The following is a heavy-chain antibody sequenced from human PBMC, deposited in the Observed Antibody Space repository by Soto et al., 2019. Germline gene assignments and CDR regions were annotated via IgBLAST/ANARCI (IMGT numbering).Heavy chain of an antibody. V-gene: IGHV4-34*01. D-gene: IGHD3-10*01. CDR1: GGSFSGYY. J-gene: IGHJ5*02. CDR2: INHSGST. Sequence: QVQLQPWGAGLLKPSESLALTCAVYGGSFSGYYWSWIRQPPGKGLEWIGEINHSGSTNYSPSLNSRDAITVDTSKNQFSLQLSSVTVADTAVYYCARYLRITMDRGEKYNWFDHWGQGTLVIVSS. CDR3: ARYLRITMDRGEKYNWFDH.